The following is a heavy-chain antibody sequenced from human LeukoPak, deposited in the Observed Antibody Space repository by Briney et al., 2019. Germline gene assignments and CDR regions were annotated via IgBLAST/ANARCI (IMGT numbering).Heavy chain of an antibody. CDR1: GFTFSSYS. CDR3: ARDGQEAAALDY. CDR2: ISSSSSYI. J-gene: IGHJ4*02. V-gene: IGHV3-21*01. D-gene: IGHD6-13*01. Sequence: GGSLRLSCAASGFTFSSYSMNWVRQAPGKGLEWVSSISSSSSYIYYADSVKGRFTISRDNAKNSLYLQMNSLRAEDTAVYYCARDGQEAAALDYWGQGTLVTVSS.